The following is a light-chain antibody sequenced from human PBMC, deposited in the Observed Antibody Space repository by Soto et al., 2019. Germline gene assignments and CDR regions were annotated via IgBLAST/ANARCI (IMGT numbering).Light chain of an antibody. CDR3: SSYAGYNKV. Sequence: QSALTQPPSASGSPGQSVTISCTGTSSDVGNYNYVSWYQQHPGKVPKLMIYEVNKRPSGVPDRFSGSKSGNTASLTVSGLQAEDEADYYCSSYAGYNKVFGGGTKLTVL. J-gene: IGLJ3*02. V-gene: IGLV2-8*01. CDR1: SSDVGNYNY. CDR2: EVN.